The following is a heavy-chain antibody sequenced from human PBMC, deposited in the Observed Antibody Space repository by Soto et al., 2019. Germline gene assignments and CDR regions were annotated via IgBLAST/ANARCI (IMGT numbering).Heavy chain of an antibody. CDR3: ARGPLFP. CDR1: GGSISSGGYS. D-gene: IGHD3-3*01. Sequence: SETLSLTCAVSGGSISSGGYSWSWIRQPPGKGLEWIGYIYHSGSTYYNPSLKSRVTISVDRSKNQFSLKLSSVTAADTAVYYCARGPLFPWGQGALVTVS. V-gene: IGHV4-30-2*01. J-gene: IGHJ5*02. CDR2: IYHSGST.